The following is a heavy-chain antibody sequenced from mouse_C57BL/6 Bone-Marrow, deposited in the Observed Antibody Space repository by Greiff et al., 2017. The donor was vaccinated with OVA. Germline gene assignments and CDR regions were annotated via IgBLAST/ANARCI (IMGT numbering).Heavy chain of an antibody. CDR3: TSYYGSSDPYWYFDV. Sequence: EVQLQQSGAELVRPGASVKLSCTASGFNIKDDYMHWVKQRPEQGLEWIGWIDPENGDTEYASKFQGKATITADTSSNTAYLQLSSLTSEDTAVYYCTSYYGSSDPYWYFDVWGTGTTVTVSS. D-gene: IGHD1-1*01. V-gene: IGHV14-4*01. CDR1: GFNIKDDY. CDR2: IDPENGDT. J-gene: IGHJ1*03.